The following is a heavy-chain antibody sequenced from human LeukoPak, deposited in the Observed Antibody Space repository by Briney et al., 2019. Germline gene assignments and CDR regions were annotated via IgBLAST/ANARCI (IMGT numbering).Heavy chain of an antibody. J-gene: IGHJ4*02. CDR3: ARGGTRYYFDY. D-gene: IGHD3-16*01. CDR2: IYSGGST. Sequence: GGSLRLSCAASGFTFSSYGMHWVRQAPGKGLEWVSVIYSGGSTYYADSVKGRFTISRDNSKNTLYLQMNSLRAEDTAVYYCARGGTRYYFDYWGQGTLVTVSS. V-gene: IGHV3-66*01. CDR1: GFTFSSYG.